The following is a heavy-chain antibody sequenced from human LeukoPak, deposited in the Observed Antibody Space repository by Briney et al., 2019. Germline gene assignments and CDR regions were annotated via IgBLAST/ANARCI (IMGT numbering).Heavy chain of an antibody. CDR2: ISSSGSTI. CDR3: ARGGWYYDSSGYTI. D-gene: IGHD3-22*01. J-gene: IGHJ4*02. V-gene: IGHV3-11*01. CDR1: EFSFSTSW. Sequence: PGGSLRLSCAASEFSFSTSWMSWVRQAPGKGLEWVSYISSSGSTIYYADSVKGRFTISRDNAKNSLYLQMNSLRAEDTAVYYCARGGWYYDSSGYTIWGQGTLVTVSS.